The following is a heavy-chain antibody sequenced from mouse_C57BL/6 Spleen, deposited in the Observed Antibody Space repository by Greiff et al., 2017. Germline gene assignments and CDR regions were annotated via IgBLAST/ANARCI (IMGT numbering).Heavy chain of an antibody. CDR1: GYTFTSYW. CDR2: IHPNSGST. V-gene: IGHV1-64*01. D-gene: IGHD1-1*01. Sequence: QVQLQQPGAELVKPGASVKLSCKASGYTFTSYWMHWVKQRPGQGLEWIGMIHPNSGSTNYNEKFKSKATLTVDKSSSTAYMQLSSLTSEDSAVYDCARGAMGSSYYYAMDYWGQGTSVTVSS. J-gene: IGHJ4*01. CDR3: ARGAMGSSYYYAMDY.